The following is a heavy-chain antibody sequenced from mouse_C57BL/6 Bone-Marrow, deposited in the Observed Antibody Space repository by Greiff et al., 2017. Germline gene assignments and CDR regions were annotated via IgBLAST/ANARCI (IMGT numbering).Heavy chain of an antibody. CDR3: GSSFLYWYFDV. CDR2: LYPEVGET. Sequence: VKVVESGAELVTPGASVKLSCTASGFNIKDYYMHWVKQRTEQGLECIGSLYPEVGETKYAAKFQGKATITADTSSNTAYLQLSSLTSEDTAVSYCGSSFLYWYFDVWGTGTTVTVSS. D-gene: IGHD1-1*01. V-gene: IGHV14-2*01. J-gene: IGHJ1*03. CDR1: GFNIKDYY.